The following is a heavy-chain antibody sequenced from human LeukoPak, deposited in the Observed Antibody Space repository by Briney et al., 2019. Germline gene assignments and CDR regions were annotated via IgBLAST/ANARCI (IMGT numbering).Heavy chain of an antibody. CDR2: INNDGKLV. CDR3: VRGLGDV. CDR1: GFIFRNFW. J-gene: IGHJ6*04. V-gene: IGHV3-74*01. Sequence: GGSLGLSCSASGFIFRNFWMHWVRQAPGKGPVRVSRINNDGKLVTYADSVKGRFTISRDSAKDTVFLQMNSLRVEDTALYYCVRGLGDVWGKGTLVTVSS. D-gene: IGHD4-11*01.